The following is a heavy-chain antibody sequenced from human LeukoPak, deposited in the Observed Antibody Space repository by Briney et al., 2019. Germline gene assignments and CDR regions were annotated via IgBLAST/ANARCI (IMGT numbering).Heavy chain of an antibody. CDR1: GGSISRGSYY. D-gene: IGHD3-10*01. CDR3: VRQTFGVLYFDS. V-gene: IGHV4-61*02. CDR2: IYNSGST. Sequence: PSETLSLTCIVSGGSISRGSYYWSWIRQPAGKGLEWMGRIYNSGSTNYNPSLKSRVTIPTDMSKNQFSLKLSSVTAADTAVYYCVRQTFGVLYFDSWGQGTLVIVSS. J-gene: IGHJ4*02.